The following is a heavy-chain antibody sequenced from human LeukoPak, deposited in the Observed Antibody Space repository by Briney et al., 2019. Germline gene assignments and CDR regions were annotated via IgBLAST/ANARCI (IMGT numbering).Heavy chain of an antibody. D-gene: IGHD6-19*01. Sequence: GASVKVSCKASGYTFTGYYMHWVRQAPGQGLEWMGWINPNSGGTNYAQKFQGRVTMTRDTSISTAYMELSRLRSDDTAVYFCASVFSGGWYHVRGFDYWGQGTLVTVSS. CDR1: GYTFTGYY. CDR3: ASVFSGGWYHVRGFDY. V-gene: IGHV1-2*02. J-gene: IGHJ4*02. CDR2: INPNSGGT.